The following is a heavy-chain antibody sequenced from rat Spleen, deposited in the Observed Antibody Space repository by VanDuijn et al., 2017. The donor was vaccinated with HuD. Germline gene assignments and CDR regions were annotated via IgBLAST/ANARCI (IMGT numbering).Heavy chain of an antibody. CDR2: ISTDGGKT. Sequence: EVQLVESGGGLVQPGRSMKLSCAASGFTFSHYGMAWVRQAPKKGLEWVASISTDGGKTYYRDSVKGRFTISRDNARNTLNLHMDSLRSEDTAVYYCTRRGYLSDWYFDFWGPGTMVTVSS. CDR1: GFTFSHYG. D-gene: IGHD4-4*01. J-gene: IGHJ1*01. V-gene: IGHV5S13*01. CDR3: TRRGYLSDWYFDF.